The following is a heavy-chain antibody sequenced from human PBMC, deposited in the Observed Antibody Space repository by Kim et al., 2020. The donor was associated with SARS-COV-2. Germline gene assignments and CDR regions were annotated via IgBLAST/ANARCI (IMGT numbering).Heavy chain of an antibody. CDR3: AKASGAYSSSWFHY. V-gene: IGHV3-9*01. D-gene: IGHD6-13*01. J-gene: IGHJ4*02. Sequence: ADSVKGRFTISRDNAKNALNLQMNSLRAEDTALYYCAKASGAYSSSWFHYWGQGTLVTVSS.